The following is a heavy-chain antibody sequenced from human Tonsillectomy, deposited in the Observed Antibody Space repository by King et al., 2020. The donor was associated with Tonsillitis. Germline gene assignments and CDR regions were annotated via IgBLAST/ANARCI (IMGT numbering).Heavy chain of an antibody. CDR2: ISAYNGNT. V-gene: IGHV1-18*04. CDR1: GYTFSSYG. Sequence: VQLVESGAEVKKPGASVKVSCKASGYTFSSYGINWVRQAPGQGLEWMGWISAYNGNTDYAQKLQGRVTMTTETSTSTAYMELRSLRSDDTAVYYCARDSHDYGDYVGFNYWGQGTLVTVSS. J-gene: IGHJ4*02. D-gene: IGHD4-17*01. CDR3: ARDSHDYGDYVGFNY.